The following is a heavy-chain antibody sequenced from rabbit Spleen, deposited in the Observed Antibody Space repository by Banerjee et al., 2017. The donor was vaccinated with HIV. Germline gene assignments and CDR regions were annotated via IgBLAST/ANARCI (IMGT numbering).Heavy chain of an antibody. CDR3: ARDLVAVIGWNFNL. J-gene: IGHJ4*01. D-gene: IGHD5-1*01. CDR1: GFDFSSYG. Sequence: QDQLVESGGGLVQPGGSLKLSCKASGFDFSSYGVSWVRQAPGKGLEWIGYIDPLFDNTYYANWVNGRVSISRSTSLNTVTLQMTSLTAADTATYFCARDLVAVIGWNFNLWGQGTLVTVS. V-gene: IGHV1S47*01. CDR2: IDPLFDNT.